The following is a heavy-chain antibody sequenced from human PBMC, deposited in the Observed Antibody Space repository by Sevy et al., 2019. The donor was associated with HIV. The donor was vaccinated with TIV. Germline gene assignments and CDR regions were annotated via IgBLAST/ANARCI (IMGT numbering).Heavy chain of an antibody. J-gene: IGHJ5*02. D-gene: IGHD2-15*01. CDR3: ARGAYCSGGSCYSGEFDP. CDR1: GDSISSGGYS. CDR2: IYHSGST. V-gene: IGHV4-30-2*01. Sequence: SETLSLTCAVSGDSISSGGYSWSWIRQPPGKGLEWIGYIYHSGSTYYNPSLKSRVTISVDRSKNQFSLKLSSVTAADTAVYYCARGAYCSGGSCYSGEFDPWGQGTLVTVS.